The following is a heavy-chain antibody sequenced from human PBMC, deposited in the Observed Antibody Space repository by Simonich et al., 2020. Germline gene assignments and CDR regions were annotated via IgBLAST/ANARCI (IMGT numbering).Heavy chain of an antibody. CDR2: NNPKRGGT. D-gene: IGHD6-6*01. V-gene: IGHV1-2*06. CDR1: GYTFTGYY. J-gene: IGHJ3*02. Sequence: QVQLVQSGAEVKKPGASVKVSCKASGYTFTGYYMHWVRQAPGQGLEGMGRNNPKRGGTNYAQKFQGRVTMTRDTSISTAYMELSRLRSDDTAVYYCARARLYSSSHAFDIWGQGTMVTVSS. CDR3: ARARLYSSSHAFDI.